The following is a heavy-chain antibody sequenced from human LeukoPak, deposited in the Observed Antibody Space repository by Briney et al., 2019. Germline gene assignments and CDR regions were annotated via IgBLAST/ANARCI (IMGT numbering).Heavy chain of an antibody. Sequence: SETLSLTCTVSGGSISSSSYYWGWLRQPPGKGLEWIVSIYYSGSTYDNPSLKSRVTISVDTSKNQFSLKLSSVTAADTAVYYCASFRIAVAGIRDYWGQGTLVTVSS. CDR3: ASFRIAVAGIRDY. J-gene: IGHJ4*02. CDR2: IYYSGST. V-gene: IGHV4-39*01. D-gene: IGHD6-19*01. CDR1: GGSISSSSYY.